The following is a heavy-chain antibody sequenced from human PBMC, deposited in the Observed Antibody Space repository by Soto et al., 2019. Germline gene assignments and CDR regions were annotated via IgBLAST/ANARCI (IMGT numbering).Heavy chain of an antibody. J-gene: IGHJ4*02. CDR3: ATPNSPFLEWLLDWGTGPFDY. Sequence: SETLSLTCTVSVGSISSSSYYWGWIRQPPGKGLEWIGSIYYSGSTYYNPSLKSRVTISVDTSKNQFSLKLSSVTAADTAVYYCATPNSPFLEWLLDWGTGPFDYWGQGTLVTVSS. V-gene: IGHV4-39*01. CDR1: VGSISSSSYY. CDR2: IYYSGST. D-gene: IGHD3-3*01.